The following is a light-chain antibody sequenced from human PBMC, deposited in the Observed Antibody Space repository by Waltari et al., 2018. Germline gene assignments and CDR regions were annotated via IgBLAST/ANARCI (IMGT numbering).Light chain of an antibody. Sequence: DIQMTQSPSSLSASVGDRVTITCRASQSISSYLNWYQQKPGKAPKLLIYAASTRATGIPARFSGSGSGTEFTLTISSLQSEDFAVYYCQQYNNWPSYTFGQGTKLEIK. CDR3: QQYNNWPSYT. V-gene: IGKV1-39*01. J-gene: IGKJ2*01. CDR2: AAS. CDR1: QSISSY.